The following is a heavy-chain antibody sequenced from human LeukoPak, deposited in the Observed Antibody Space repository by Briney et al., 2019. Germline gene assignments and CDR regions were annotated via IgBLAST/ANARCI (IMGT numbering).Heavy chain of an antibody. J-gene: IGHJ4*01. CDR2: VYHNGNI. Sequence: SETLSLTCTVSGDPISSHSDHKWTWIRQPPGKGLEWIGYVYHNGNINYNPFLGSRLTISVDTSKNQFSLRLTSVTAADTAVYFCAREYSAFDHWGHGTLVTVSS. CDR3: AREYSAFDH. V-gene: IGHV4-61*08. CDR1: GDPISSHSDH. D-gene: IGHD4-11*01.